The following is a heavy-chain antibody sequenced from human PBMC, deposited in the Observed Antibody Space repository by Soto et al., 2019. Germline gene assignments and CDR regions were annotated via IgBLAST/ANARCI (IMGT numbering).Heavy chain of an antibody. J-gene: IGHJ4*02. CDR1: GYTFTSYG. V-gene: IGHV1-18*01. CDR2: ISAYNGNT. CDR3: ARESRYSSGWYYFAY. Sequence: GASVKVSCKASGYTFTSYGISWVRQAPGQGLEWMGWISAYNGNTNYAQKLQGRVTMTTDTSTSTAYMELRSLRSDDTAVYYCARESRYSSGWYYFAYWGQGTLVTVSS. D-gene: IGHD6-19*01.